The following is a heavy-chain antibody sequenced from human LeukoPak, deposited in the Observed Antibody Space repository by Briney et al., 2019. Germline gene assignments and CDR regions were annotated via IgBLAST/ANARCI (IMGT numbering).Heavy chain of an antibody. Sequence: PGESLRLSCSGSGFKLEDFGMNWVRQAPGKGLEWVAGIGWDGGGTSYADSVRGRFSISRDNAKKSVYLQMNTLRAGDTALYYCARYRSATWYALDDWGQGTLVTVS. V-gene: IGHV3-20*04. D-gene: IGHD2-2*01. CDR3: ARYRSATWYALDD. CDR1: GFKLEDFG. CDR2: IGWDGGGT. J-gene: IGHJ4*02.